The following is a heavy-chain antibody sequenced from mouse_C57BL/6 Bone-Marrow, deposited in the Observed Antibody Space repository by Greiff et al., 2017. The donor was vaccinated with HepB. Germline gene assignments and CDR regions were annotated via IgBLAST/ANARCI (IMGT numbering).Heavy chain of an antibody. CDR3: ARRARYFWCFDV. Sequence: QVQLQQPGAELVMPGASVKLSCKASGYTFTSYWMHWVKQRPGQGLEWIGEIDPSDSYTNYNQKFKGKSTLTVDKSSSTAYMQLSSLTSEDSAVYYCARRARYFWCFDVWGTGTTVTVSS. J-gene: IGHJ1*03. V-gene: IGHV1-69*01. D-gene: IGHD2-12*01. CDR1: GYTFTSYW. CDR2: IDPSDSYT.